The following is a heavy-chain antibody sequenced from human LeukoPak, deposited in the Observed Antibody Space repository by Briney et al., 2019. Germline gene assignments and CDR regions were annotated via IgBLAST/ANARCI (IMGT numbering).Heavy chain of an antibody. CDR2: ISYDGSNK. CDR3: AKGGIAVAGTINNWFDP. J-gene: IGHJ5*02. D-gene: IGHD6-19*01. CDR1: GFTFSSYG. V-gene: IGHV3-30*18. Sequence: GGSLRLSCAASGFTFSSYGMHWVRQAPGKGLEWVAVISYDGSNKYYADPVKGRFTISRDNSKNTLYLQMNSLRAEDTAVYYCAKGGIAVAGTINNWFDPWGQGTLVTVSS.